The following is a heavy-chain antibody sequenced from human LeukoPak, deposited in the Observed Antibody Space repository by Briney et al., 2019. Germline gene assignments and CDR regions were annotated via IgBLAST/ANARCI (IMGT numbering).Heavy chain of an antibody. J-gene: IGHJ4*02. CDR3: ASWTTYGEKSPHGH. CDR2: ISYDGDNK. V-gene: IGHV3-30*03. D-gene: IGHD4-17*01. Sequence: GGSLRLSCAASGFTFSSYGMHWVRQAPGKGLEWVAVISYDGDNKYFADSVKGRFTISRDNAKNSLYLQMNSLRAEDTAVYYCASWTTYGEKSPHGHWGQGTLVTVSS. CDR1: GFTFSSYG.